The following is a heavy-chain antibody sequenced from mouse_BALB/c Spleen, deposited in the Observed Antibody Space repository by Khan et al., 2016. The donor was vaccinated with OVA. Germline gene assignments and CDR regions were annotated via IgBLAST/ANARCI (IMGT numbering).Heavy chain of an antibody. Sequence: QVRLQQSGPELKKPGETVKISCKASGYTFTNYGMNWVKQAPGKGLKWIGWINTYTGEPTYTDDFKGRFAFSLETSASTAYLQINNLKNEDMATYFCARGASYWYFDVWGAGTTVTVSS. V-gene: IGHV9-1*02. CDR3: ARGASYWYFDV. CDR1: GYTFTNYG. J-gene: IGHJ1*01. CDR2: INTYTGEP.